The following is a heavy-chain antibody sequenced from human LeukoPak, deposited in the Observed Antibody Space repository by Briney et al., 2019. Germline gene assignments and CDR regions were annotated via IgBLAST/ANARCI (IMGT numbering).Heavy chain of an antibody. Sequence: GGSLRLSCAASGFTFSSYAMSWVCQAPGKGLEWVSAISGSGGSTYYADSVKGRFTISRDNSKNTLYLQMNSLRAEDTAVYYCAKVWWELQYYFDYWGQGTLVTVSS. J-gene: IGHJ4*02. CDR1: GFTFSSYA. CDR3: AKVWWELQYYFDY. D-gene: IGHD1-26*01. CDR2: ISGSGGST. V-gene: IGHV3-23*01.